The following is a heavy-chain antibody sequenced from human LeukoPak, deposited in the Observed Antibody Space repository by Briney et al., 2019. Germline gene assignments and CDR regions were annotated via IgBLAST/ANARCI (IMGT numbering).Heavy chain of an antibody. D-gene: IGHD2-2*01. J-gene: IGHJ4*02. CDR3: ARGYVGFDY. Sequence: GGSLRLSCAASGFTFSSYSMNWVRQAPGKGLEWVSSISSSSSYIYYADSLKGRFTISRDNAKNSLYLQMNSLRGEDTAIYYCARGYVGFDYWGQGTLVTVSS. CDR1: GFTFSSYS. V-gene: IGHV3-21*01. CDR2: ISSSSSYI.